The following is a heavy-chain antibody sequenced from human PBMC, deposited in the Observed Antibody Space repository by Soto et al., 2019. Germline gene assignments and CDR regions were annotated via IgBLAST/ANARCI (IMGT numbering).Heavy chain of an antibody. J-gene: IGHJ4*02. V-gene: IGHV3-30*03. Sequence: QVQVVESGGGVVQPGRSLRLSCEASGFTFRSHGMHWVRQAPGTGLEWVAVISFDGSDKYYADSVRGRFDISIDNSQKPLHLEMHSLRPEDTAVYYCVRMTRGYNYGLDFLGQGTLVTVSS. CDR3: VRMTRGYNYGLDF. CDR2: ISFDGSDK. CDR1: GFTFRSHG. D-gene: IGHD5-18*01.